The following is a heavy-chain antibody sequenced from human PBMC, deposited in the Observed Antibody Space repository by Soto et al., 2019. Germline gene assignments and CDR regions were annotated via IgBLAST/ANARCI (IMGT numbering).Heavy chain of an antibody. CDR3: ARSAGGDSITIVRGSHIAYYYYGMDV. D-gene: IGHD3-10*01. V-gene: IGHV1-18*01. CDR1: GYTFTRYG. Sequence: GASVKVSCKASGYTFTRYGISWVRQAPGQGLEWMGWISGYNGDTNYAQKVQGRVTMTIDTSTSTAYMELRSLTSDDTAIYYCARSAGGDSITIVRGSHIAYYYYGMDVWGQGTTVTVSS. CDR2: ISGYNGDT. J-gene: IGHJ6*02.